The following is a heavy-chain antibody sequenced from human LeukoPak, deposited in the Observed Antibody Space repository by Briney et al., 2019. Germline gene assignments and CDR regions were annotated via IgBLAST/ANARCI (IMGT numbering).Heavy chain of an antibody. V-gene: IGHV4-34*01. Sequence: SETLSLTCAVYGGPFSGYYWSWIRQPPGKGLEWIGEINHSGSTNYNPSLKSRVTISVDTSKNQFSLKLSSVTAADTAVYYCARAAGWSSGWYFDYWGQGTLVTVSS. CDR2: INHSGST. CDR3: ARAAGWSSGWYFDY. D-gene: IGHD6-25*01. J-gene: IGHJ4*02. CDR1: GGPFSGYY.